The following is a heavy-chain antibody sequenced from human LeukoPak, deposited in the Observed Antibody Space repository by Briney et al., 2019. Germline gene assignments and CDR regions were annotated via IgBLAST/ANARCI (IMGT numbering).Heavy chain of an antibody. CDR3: AREGGRGVPAAISAFDI. Sequence: SETLSLTCTVSGGSISSYYWSWIRQPAGKGLEWIGRIYTSGSTNYNPSLKSRVTMSVDTSKNQFSLKLSSVTAADTAVYYCAREGGRGVPAAISAFDIWGQGTMVTVSS. CDR2: IYTSGST. CDR1: GGSISSYY. V-gene: IGHV4-4*07. D-gene: IGHD2-2*01. J-gene: IGHJ3*02.